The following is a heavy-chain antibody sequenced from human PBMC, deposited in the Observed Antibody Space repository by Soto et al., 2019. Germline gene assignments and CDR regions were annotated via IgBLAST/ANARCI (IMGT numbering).Heavy chain of an antibody. CDR1: GGSISSGVYY. J-gene: IGHJ5*02. D-gene: IGHD3-16*01. CDR2: IYYSGST. CDR3: ARGIYDYVWGSYTGRFDT. Sequence: SETLSLTCTVSGGSISSGVYYWSWIRHHPGKGLEWMGYIYYSGSTYYNPSLKSRLTISVDTSKNQFSLKLSSVTAADTAVYYCARGIYDYVWGSYTGRFDTWGQGTLVTVS. V-gene: IGHV4-31*03.